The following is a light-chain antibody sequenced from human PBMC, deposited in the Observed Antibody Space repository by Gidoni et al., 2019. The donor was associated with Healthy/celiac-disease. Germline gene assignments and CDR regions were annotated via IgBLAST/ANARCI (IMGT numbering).Light chain of an antibody. V-gene: IGKV1-33*01. Sequence: DIQMTRSPSSLSASVGDRVTITCQASQDISNYLNGYQQKPGKAPKLLIYDASNLETGVPSRFSGSGSGTDFTFTISSLQPEDIATYYCQQYDNLPLTFGQGTKVEIK. CDR3: QQYDNLPLT. J-gene: IGKJ1*01. CDR2: DAS. CDR1: QDISNY.